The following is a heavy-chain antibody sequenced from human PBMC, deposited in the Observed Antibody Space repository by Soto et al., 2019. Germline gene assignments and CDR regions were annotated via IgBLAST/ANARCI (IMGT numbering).Heavy chain of an antibody. CDR1: GYTFTAYY. D-gene: IGHD1-26*01. CDR3: ARVPGSGSLNFDY. Sequence: QVQLVQSGAEVKKPGASVKVSCKASGYTFTAYYMHWVRQAPGQGLEWMGWINPNSGGTNYAQKCQCRVTMTRDTAISPAYKELSRLRSDDTAVYYCARVPGSGSLNFDYWGQGTLVTVSS. CDR2: INPNSGGT. V-gene: IGHV1-2*02. J-gene: IGHJ4*02.